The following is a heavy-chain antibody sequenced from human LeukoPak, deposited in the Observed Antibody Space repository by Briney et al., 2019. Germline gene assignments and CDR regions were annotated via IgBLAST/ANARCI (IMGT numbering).Heavy chain of an antibody. CDR3: AREGGPYRPLDY. V-gene: IGHV4-4*02. Sequence: SGTLSLTCGASGGSISSTNWWTWVRQPPGEGLEWIGEVHLSGRTNYNPSLESRVTMSLDMSENHISLKLTSVTAADTAVYYCAREGGPYRPLDYSGQGTLVTVSS. CDR1: GGSISSTNW. CDR2: VHLSGRT. J-gene: IGHJ4*02.